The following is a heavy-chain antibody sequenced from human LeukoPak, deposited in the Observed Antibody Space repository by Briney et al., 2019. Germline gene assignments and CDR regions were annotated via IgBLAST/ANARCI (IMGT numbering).Heavy chain of an antibody. CDR3: ARRIAGRLVNDAFDI. D-gene: IGHD6-6*01. Sequence: ASVKVSCTASGYTFTGHYMTWVRQAAGQGLAWMGWINPYSGGTHYALIFQGRVTMTRDTSISTAYMELSRLRSDDTAAYYCARRIAGRLVNDAFDIWGQGTMVTVSS. J-gene: IGHJ3*02. CDR2: INPYSGGT. CDR1: GYTFTGHY. V-gene: IGHV1-2*02.